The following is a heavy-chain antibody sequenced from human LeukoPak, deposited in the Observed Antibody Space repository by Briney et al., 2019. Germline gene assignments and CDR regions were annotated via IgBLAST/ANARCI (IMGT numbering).Heavy chain of an antibody. D-gene: IGHD5-18*01. CDR1: GFTFGDYA. CDR2: FNRRSDGETT. J-gene: IGHJ4*02. V-gene: IGHV3-15*01. CDR3: TTEGFTYGYHSLDS. Sequence: GGSLRLSCTASGFTFGDYAMSWVRQAPGEGLEWVGRFNRRSDGETTDYAAPVKGRFTISTDDSKNTLYLQMSSLKSEDTAVYYCTTEGFTYGYHSLDSWGQGTPVTVSS.